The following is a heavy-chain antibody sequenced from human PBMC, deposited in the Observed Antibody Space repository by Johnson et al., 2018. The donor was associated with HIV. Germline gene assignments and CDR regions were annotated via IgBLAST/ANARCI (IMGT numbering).Heavy chain of an antibody. CDR3: AREISRYYYDYAAFDL. V-gene: IGHV3-30*03. J-gene: IGHJ3*01. CDR1: GFTFSTYG. D-gene: IGHD3-22*01. Sequence: QVQLVESGGGVVQPGRSLRLSCAASGFTFSTYGMHWVRQVPGKGLEWVAVISYDGSNKYYAGSVKGRFTVSRDNSRSTVYLHMINLRADDTALYYCAREISRYYYDYAAFDLWGQGTTVTVSS. CDR2: ISYDGSNK.